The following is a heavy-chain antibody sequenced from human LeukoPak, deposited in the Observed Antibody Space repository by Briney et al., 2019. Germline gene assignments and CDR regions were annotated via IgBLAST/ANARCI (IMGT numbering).Heavy chain of an antibody. Sequence: ASVKVSCKASGGTFSSYAISWVRQAPGRGLEWMGGIIPIFGTANYAQKFQGRVTITADESTSTAYMELSSLRSEDTAVYYCAREWTSNYYDSSGYTFDYWGQGTLVTVSS. CDR2: IIPIFGTA. J-gene: IGHJ4*02. CDR3: AREWTSNYYDSSGYTFDY. D-gene: IGHD3-22*01. V-gene: IGHV1-69*13. CDR1: GGTFSSYA.